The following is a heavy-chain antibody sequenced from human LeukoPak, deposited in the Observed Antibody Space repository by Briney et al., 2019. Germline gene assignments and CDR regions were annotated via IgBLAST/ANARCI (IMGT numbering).Heavy chain of an antibody. D-gene: IGHD3-22*01. CDR3: ARGPSSYYDSSGYSHYFDY. CDR1: GFTFSDYA. CDR2: VSYDGNNK. Sequence: GGSLRLSCAASGFTFSDYAMFWVRQAPGKGLEWVAIVSYDGNNKYYTDSAKGRFTISRENPRNMLFLQMSSLRAEDTAVYYCARGPSSYYDSSGYSHYFDYWGLGTLVTVSS. V-gene: IGHV3-30-3*01. J-gene: IGHJ4*02.